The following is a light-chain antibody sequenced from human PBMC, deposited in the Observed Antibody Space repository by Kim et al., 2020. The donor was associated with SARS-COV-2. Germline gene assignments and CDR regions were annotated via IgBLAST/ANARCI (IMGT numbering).Light chain of an antibody. J-gene: IGLJ2*01. CDR2: NDN. CDR1: SPNIGTNN. Sequence: QSALTQPPSASGTPGQRVSISCSGSSPNIGTNNVDWYQYVPGTAPKLLIFNDNERPSGVPDRFSGSRSGTSASLAISGLQSEDEAEYFCAAWDDSLDAVVFGGGTKMTVL. V-gene: IGLV1-44*01. CDR3: AAWDDSLDAVV.